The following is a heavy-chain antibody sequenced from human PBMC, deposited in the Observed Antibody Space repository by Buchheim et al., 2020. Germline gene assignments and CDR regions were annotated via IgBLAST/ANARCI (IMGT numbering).Heavy chain of an antibody. CDR3: AKDEQWQVLTRGQFDY. CDR2: ISGSGGSK. V-gene: IGHV3-23*01. D-gene: IGHD6-19*01. CDR1: GFTFSSYA. Sequence: EVQLLESGGGLVQPGGSLRLSCAASGFTFSSYAMSWVRQAPGKGLEWVSDISGSGGSKYYVDSVKGRFTISRDNSKNTLYLQMNSLRAEDTAVYYCAKDEQWQVLTRGQFDYWGQGTL. J-gene: IGHJ4*02.